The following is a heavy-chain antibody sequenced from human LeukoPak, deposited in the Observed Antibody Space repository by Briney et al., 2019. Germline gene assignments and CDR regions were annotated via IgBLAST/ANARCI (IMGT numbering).Heavy chain of an antibody. CDR3: AIAVAGKTAYYFDY. J-gene: IGHJ4*02. Sequence: GGSLRLSCAASGFTVSSNYMSWVRQAPGKGLEWVSVIYSGGSTYYADSVKGRFTISRDNSKNTLYLQMNSLRAEDTAVYYSAIAVAGKTAYYFDYWGQGTLVTVSS. D-gene: IGHD6-19*01. V-gene: IGHV3-66*01. CDR2: IYSGGST. CDR1: GFTVSSNY.